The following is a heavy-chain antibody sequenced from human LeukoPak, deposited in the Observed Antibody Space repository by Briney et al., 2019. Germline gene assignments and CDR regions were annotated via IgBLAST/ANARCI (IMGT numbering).Heavy chain of an antibody. D-gene: IGHD2-2*01. CDR2: IYYSGST. CDR3: ARVLGDCSSTSCYGGYYYYGMDV. J-gene: IGHJ6*02. Sequence: KPSESLSLTCTVSGGSISSSSYYWGWIRQPPGKGLEWIGSIYYSGSTYYNPSLKSRVTISVDTSKNQFSLKLSSVTAADTAVYYCARVLGDCSSTSCYGGYYYYGMDVWGQGTTVTVSS. V-gene: IGHV4-39*07. CDR1: GGSISSSSYY.